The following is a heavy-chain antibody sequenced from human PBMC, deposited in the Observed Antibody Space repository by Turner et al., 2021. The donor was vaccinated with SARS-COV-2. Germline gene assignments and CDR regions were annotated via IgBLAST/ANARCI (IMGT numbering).Heavy chain of an antibody. CDR3: AKVVSPDCRGGNCYSSPAGY. D-gene: IGHD2-15*01. V-gene: IGHV3-30*18. J-gene: IGHJ4*02. CDR1: FFLFISYG. CDR2: ISYEGSNK. Sequence: QLQLVESGGGVVHPVCSLTLTCATAFFLFISYGMHWVRQSPGKGLEWVAVISYEGSNKYYADYGKGRFTISRDNSKNTLYLQMNSLRAEDTAVYYCAKVVSPDCRGGNCYSSPAGYWGQGTLVTVSS.